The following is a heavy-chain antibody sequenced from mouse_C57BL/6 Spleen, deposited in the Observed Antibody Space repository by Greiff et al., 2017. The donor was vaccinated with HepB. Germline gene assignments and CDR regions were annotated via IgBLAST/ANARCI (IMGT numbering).Heavy chain of an antibody. D-gene: IGHD1-1*02. CDR1: GYTFTSYW. V-gene: IGHV1-55*01. CDR3: ARERVYGGLFDY. CDR2: IYPGSGST. Sequence: QVQLQQPGAELVKPGASVKMSCKASGYTFTSYWITWVKQRPGQGLEWIGDIYPGSGSTNYNEKFKSKATLTVDTSSSTAYMQLSSLTSEDSAVYYCARERVYGGLFDYWGQGTTLTVSS. J-gene: IGHJ2*01.